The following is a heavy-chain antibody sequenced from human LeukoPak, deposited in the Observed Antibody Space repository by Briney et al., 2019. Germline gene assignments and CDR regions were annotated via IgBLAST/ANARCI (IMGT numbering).Heavy chain of an antibody. Sequence: GASVKVSCKASEGTFSSYAISWVRQAPGQGLEWMGGIIPIFGTANYAQKFQGRVTITTDESTSTAYMELSSLRSEDTAVYYCARVISDKAMGAFDYWGQGTLVTVSS. V-gene: IGHV1-69*05. D-gene: IGHD5-18*01. J-gene: IGHJ4*02. CDR3: ARVISDKAMGAFDY. CDR1: EGTFSSYA. CDR2: IIPIFGTA.